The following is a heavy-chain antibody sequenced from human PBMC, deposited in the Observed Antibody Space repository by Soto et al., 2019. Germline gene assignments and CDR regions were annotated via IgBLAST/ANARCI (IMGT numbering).Heavy chain of an antibody. V-gene: IGHV1-2*02. CDR3: ARSDDSTSYPLDL. J-gene: IGHJ5*02. CDR2: MNPRSGGS. CDR1: GYTFTNYY. Sequence: ASVKVSCKASGYTFTNYYMHWLRQAPGQGLEWMGWMNPRSGGSKYAQAFQDRVTMTRDASISTAYMEMTSRRHGDTAVYFCARSDDSTSYPLDLWGPGTLFTVAS. D-gene: IGHD4-4*01.